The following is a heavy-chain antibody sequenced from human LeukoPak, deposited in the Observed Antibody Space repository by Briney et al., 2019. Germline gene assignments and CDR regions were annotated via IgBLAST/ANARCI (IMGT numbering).Heavy chain of an antibody. CDR2: IYYSGST. J-gene: IGHJ4*02. V-gene: IGHV4-59*01. D-gene: IGHD6-6*01. CDR1: GGSISSYY. Sequence: PSETLSLTCTVSGGSISSYYWSWIRQPPGKGLEWIGYIYYSGSTSYNPSLKSRVTISVDTSKNQFSLKPSSVTAADTAVYYCARASAARHFDYWGQGTLVTVSS. CDR3: ARASAARHFDY.